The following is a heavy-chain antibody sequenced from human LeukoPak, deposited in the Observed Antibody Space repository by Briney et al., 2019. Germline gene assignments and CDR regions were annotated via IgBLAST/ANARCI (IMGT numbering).Heavy chain of an antibody. J-gene: IGHJ4*02. V-gene: IGHV4-39*01. CDR2: IYYTGTS. CDR1: GGPINNRGYY. Sequence: SETLSLTCSVSGGPINNRGYYWAWIRQPPGKGLEWIGSIYYTGTSHYNPSLKGRVAFPLDTSKNQFSLKLSSVTAADTAVYYCASERIAAAIDYWGQGTLVTVSS. CDR3: ASERIAAAIDY. D-gene: IGHD6-13*01.